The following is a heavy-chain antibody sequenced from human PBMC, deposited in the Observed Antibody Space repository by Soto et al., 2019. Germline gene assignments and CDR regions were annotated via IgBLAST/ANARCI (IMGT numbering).Heavy chain of an antibody. CDR3: ARGGQLFDY. J-gene: IGHJ4*02. CDR1: GFTFSIYA. V-gene: IGHV3-30-3*01. Sequence: QVQLVESGGGVVQPGRSQRLSCAASGFTFSIYAMHWVREAPGKGLEWVALISYDGSNKYYADSVKGRFTISRDSSKNTLYLQMNTLRGEDTAVYYCARGGQLFDYWGQGTLVTVSS. D-gene: IGHD6-13*01. CDR2: ISYDGSNK.